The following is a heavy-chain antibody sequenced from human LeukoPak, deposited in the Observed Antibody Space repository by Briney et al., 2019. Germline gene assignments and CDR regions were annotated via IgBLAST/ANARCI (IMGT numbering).Heavy chain of an antibody. V-gene: IGHV3-21*01. Sequence: GGSLRLSCAASGFTFGSHVMSWVRQAPGKGLEWVSSVSISSTYIYYADSVKGRFTISRDNAKNSLYLQMNSLRDEDTAVYYCARDPPFMTGPTFFDYWGQGTLVTVPS. CDR1: GFTFGSHV. CDR3: ARDPPFMTGPTFFDY. CDR2: VSISSTYI. J-gene: IGHJ4*02. D-gene: IGHD1-20*01.